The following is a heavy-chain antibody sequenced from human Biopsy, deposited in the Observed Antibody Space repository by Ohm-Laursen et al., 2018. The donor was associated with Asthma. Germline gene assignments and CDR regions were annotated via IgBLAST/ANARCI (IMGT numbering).Heavy chain of an antibody. Sequence: SLRLSCSASGFTFSGYAMHWVRQAPGKGLEWVAVISYDGSNKYYADSVKGRFTISRDNSKNTLYLQMNSLRAEDTAVYYCAREGIAVAHFDYWGQGTLVTVSS. J-gene: IGHJ4*02. V-gene: IGHV3-30-3*01. CDR3: AREGIAVAHFDY. D-gene: IGHD6-19*01. CDR2: ISYDGSNK. CDR1: GFTFSGYA.